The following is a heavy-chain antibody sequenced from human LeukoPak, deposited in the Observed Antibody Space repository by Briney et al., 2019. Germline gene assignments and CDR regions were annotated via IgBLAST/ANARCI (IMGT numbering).Heavy chain of an antibody. D-gene: IGHD3-22*01. CDR1: GFTFSSYS. CDR2: ISSSSSYI. Sequence: GGSLRLSCAASGFTFSSYSMNWVRQAPGTGLEWVSSISSSSSYIYYADSVKGRFTISRDNAKNSLYLQMNSLRAEDTAVYYCARVLYYYDSSGYYEFDYWGQGTLVTVSS. V-gene: IGHV3-21*01. CDR3: ARVLYYYDSSGYYEFDY. J-gene: IGHJ4*02.